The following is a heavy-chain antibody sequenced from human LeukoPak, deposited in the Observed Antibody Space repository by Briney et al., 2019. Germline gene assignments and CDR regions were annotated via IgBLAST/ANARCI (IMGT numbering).Heavy chain of an antibody. J-gene: IGHJ3*02. V-gene: IGHV4-59*12. CDR2: IYHSGST. Sequence: NPSETLSLTCTASGSMYNYYWSWIRQPPGKGLEWIGYIYHSGSTYYNPSLKSRVTISVDRSKNQFSLKLSSVTAADTAVYYCARYPKSGYALEEDAFDIWGQGTMVTVSS. CDR1: GSMYNYY. CDR3: ARYPKSGYALEEDAFDI. D-gene: IGHD5-12*01.